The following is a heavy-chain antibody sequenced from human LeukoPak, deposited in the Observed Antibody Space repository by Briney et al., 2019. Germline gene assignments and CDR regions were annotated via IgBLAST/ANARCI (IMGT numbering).Heavy chain of an antibody. J-gene: IGHJ5*02. Sequence: GGSLRLSCAASGFTFSSYSMNWVRQAPGKGLEWVSYISSSSSTIYYADSVKGRFTISRDNAKNSLYLQMNSLRAEDTAVYYCARDPVFADYYGSGGFDPWGQGTLVTVSS. CDR1: GFTFSSYS. V-gene: IGHV3-48*01. CDR3: ARDPVFADYYGSGGFDP. CDR2: ISSSSSTI. D-gene: IGHD3-10*01.